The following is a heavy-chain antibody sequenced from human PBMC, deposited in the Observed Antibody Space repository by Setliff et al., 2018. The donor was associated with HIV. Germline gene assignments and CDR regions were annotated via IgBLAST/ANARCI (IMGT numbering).Heavy chain of an antibody. CDR3: AKADYCSGGSCNSRRSIDY. Sequence: SVKVSCKASGGTFSTYTISWVRQAPGQGLEWMGGIIPIFGTTNYAQKFQGRVTITADESTSTAYMELSSLTSEDTAVYYCAKADYCSGGSCNSRRSIDYWGQGTLVTVSS. J-gene: IGHJ4*02. CDR2: IIPIFGTT. V-gene: IGHV1-69*13. CDR1: GGTFSTYT. D-gene: IGHD2-15*01.